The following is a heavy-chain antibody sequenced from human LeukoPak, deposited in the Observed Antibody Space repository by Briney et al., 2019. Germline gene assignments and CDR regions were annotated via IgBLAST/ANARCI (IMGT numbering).Heavy chain of an antibody. CDR3: ARDGCSSTSCYMDY. CDR2: INPSGGST. J-gene: IGHJ4*02. Sequence: ASVTVSCKVVAYDFTGYHIHWVRQAPGQGLEWMGIINPSGGSTSYAQKFQGRVTMTRDTSTSTVYMELSSLRSEDTAVYYCARDGCSSTSCYMDYWGQGTLVTVSS. V-gene: IGHV1-46*01. CDR1: AYDFTGYH. D-gene: IGHD2-2*02.